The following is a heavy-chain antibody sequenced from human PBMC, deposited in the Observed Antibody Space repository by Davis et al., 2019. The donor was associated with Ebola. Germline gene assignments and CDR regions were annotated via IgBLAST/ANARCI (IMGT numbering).Heavy chain of an antibody. V-gene: IGHV3-23*01. D-gene: IGHD2-21*01. J-gene: IGHJ4*02. CDR2: ISGSGGST. Sequence: PGGSLRLSCAASGFTFSSYAMSWVRQAPGKGLEWVSAISGSGGSTYYADSVKGRFTISRDNSKNTLYLQMNSLRAEDTAVYYCAKDLGHGYWGVLSPALFDYWGQGTLVTVSS. CDR3: AKDLGHGYWGVLSPALFDY. CDR1: GFTFSSYA.